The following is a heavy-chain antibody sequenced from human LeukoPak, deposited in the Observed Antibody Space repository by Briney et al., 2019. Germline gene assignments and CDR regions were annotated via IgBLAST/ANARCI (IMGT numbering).Heavy chain of an antibody. V-gene: IGHV1-69*13. CDR2: IIPIFGTA. CDR1: GGTFSSYA. CDR3: ARGRKSMVRGVIMNSDY. D-gene: IGHD3-10*01. J-gene: IGHJ4*02. Sequence: GASVKVSCKASGGTFSSYAISWVRQAPGQGLEWMGGIIPIFGTANYAQKFQGRVTITADESTSTAYMELSSLRPEDTAVYYCARGRKSMVRGVIMNSDYWGQGTLVTVSS.